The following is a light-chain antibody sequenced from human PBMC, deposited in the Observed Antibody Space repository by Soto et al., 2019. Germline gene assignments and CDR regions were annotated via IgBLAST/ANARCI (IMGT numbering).Light chain of an antibody. Sequence: QSVLAQPPSASGSPGQSVTISCTGSGGDIGAINFFPWYQHHPGKAPKLMIFGVTERPSGVPDRFSGSKSGNTASLTVSGLQADDEAVYYCYSYAGRNIWVFGGGTKVTVL. CDR1: GGDIGAINF. J-gene: IGLJ3*02. CDR2: GVT. CDR3: YSYAGRNIWV. V-gene: IGLV2-8*01.